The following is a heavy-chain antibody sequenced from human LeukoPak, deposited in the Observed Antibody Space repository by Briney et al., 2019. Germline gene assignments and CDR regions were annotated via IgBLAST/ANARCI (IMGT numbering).Heavy chain of an antibody. D-gene: IGHD5-18*01. CDR2: INPSGGST. J-gene: IGHJ4*02. CDR1: GYTFTSYY. Sequence: ASVKVSCKASGYTFTSYYMHWVRQAPGQGLEWMGIINPSGGSTSYAQKFQGRVTMTRDMSTCTVYMELSSLRSEDTAVYYCARDSQLWTHFDYWGQGTLVTVSS. CDR3: ARDSQLWTHFDY. V-gene: IGHV1-46*01.